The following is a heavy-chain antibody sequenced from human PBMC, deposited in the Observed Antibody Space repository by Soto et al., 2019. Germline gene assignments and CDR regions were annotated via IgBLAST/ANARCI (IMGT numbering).Heavy chain of an antibody. Sequence: QAQLVQSGAEVKKPGSSVKVSCRASGGTFSSYAVSWVRQAPGQGLEWMGVIIPLLNTPKYVQKFQGRVTITADASATTAYMELSSLSSEDTAVYYCARESSPPNYYSYGMDVWGQGTTVTVSS. CDR1: GGTFSSYA. J-gene: IGHJ6*02. CDR3: ARESSPPNYYSYGMDV. V-gene: IGHV1-69*01. CDR2: IIPLLNTP. D-gene: IGHD6-13*01.